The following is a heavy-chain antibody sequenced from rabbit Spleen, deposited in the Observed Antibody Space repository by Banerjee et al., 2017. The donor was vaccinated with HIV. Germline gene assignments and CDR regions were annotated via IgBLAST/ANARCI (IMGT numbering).Heavy chain of an antibody. Sequence: QEQLVESGGGLVQPGGSLTLSCTASGVSFSSSSYMCWVRQAPGKGLEWIACIDSGSSGFTYFATWAKGRFTCSKASSTTVTLQMTRLTAADTATYFCARDTGSSFSSYGMDLWGPGTLVTVS. CDR2: IDSGSSGFT. D-gene: IGHD8-1*01. CDR3: ARDTGSSFSSYGMDL. CDR1: GVSFSSSSY. V-gene: IGHV1S45*01. J-gene: IGHJ6*01.